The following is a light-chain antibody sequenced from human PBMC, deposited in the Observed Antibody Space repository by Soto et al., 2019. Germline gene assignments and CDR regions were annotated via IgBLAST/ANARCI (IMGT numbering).Light chain of an antibody. CDR3: QHHNSYSQT. CDR1: QSSRYY. J-gene: IGKJ1*01. CDR2: GAS. V-gene: IGKV1-5*01. Sequence: DIQLTQSPPTLSASVGDRVTITCRASQSSRYYLAWYQQMPGQAPKRLIYGASSLQSGVPSRFSGSGSGTDFTLTISSLEPADFATYVCQHHNSYSQTFGQGTKVEIK.